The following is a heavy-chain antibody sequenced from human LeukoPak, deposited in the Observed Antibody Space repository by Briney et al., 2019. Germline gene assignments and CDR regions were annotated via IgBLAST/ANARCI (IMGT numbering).Heavy chain of an antibody. CDR2: ISGSGGGT. CDR1: GFTFSSYG. CDR3: AKDKYYYDSSGYLPFDY. D-gene: IGHD3-22*01. V-gene: IGHV3-23*01. Sequence: PGGSLRLSCAASGFTFSSYGMSWVRQAPGKGLEWVSAISGSGGGTYYADSVKGRFTISRDNSKNTLYLQMNSLRAEDTAVYYCAKDKYYYDSSGYLPFDYWGQGTLVTVSS. J-gene: IGHJ4*02.